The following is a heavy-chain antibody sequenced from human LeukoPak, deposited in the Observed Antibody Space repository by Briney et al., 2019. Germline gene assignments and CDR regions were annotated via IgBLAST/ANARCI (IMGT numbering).Heavy chain of an antibody. Sequence: SETLSLTCTVSDGSIKTDYWWTWVRQPPGKGLAWIGETWHSGSSTNYNPSLKSRVTISVDKPKSQFSLKLTSVTAADTAIYYCARGNEYTWWQWSQGTLVTVSS. D-gene: IGHD2-15*01. V-gene: IGHV4-4*02. J-gene: IGHJ4*02. CDR2: TWHSGSST. CDR3: ARGNEYTWWQ. CDR1: DGSIKTDYW.